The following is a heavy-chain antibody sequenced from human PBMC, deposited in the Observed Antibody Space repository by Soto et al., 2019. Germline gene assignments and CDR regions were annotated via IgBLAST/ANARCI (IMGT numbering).Heavy chain of an antibody. V-gene: IGHV3-33*01. J-gene: IGHJ3*02. Sequence: QVQLVESGGGVVQPGRSLRLSCAASGFTFSSYGMHWVRQAPGKGLEWVAVIWYDGSNKYYADSVKGRFTISRDNSKNTLYLQMTSLRAEDTAVYYCARDPGGMMDMASDAFDIWGQGTMVTVSS. CDR3: ARDPGGMMDMASDAFDI. D-gene: IGHD2-2*03. CDR1: GFTFSSYG. CDR2: IWYDGSNK.